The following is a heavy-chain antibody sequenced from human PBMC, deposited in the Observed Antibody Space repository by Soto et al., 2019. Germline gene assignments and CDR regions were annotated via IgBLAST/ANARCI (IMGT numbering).Heavy chain of an antibody. CDR3: ARDGRPVTTDGIYDYIWGSYRSQDSNWFDP. J-gene: IGHJ5*02. D-gene: IGHD3-16*02. Sequence: GGSLRLSCAASGFTFSDYYMSWIRQAPGKGLEWVSYISSSGSTIYYADSVKGRFTISRDNAKNSLYLQMNSLRAEDTAVYYCARDGRPVTTDGIYDYIWGSYRSQDSNWFDPWGQGTLVTVSS. CDR2: ISSSGSTI. CDR1: GFTFSDYY. V-gene: IGHV3-11*01.